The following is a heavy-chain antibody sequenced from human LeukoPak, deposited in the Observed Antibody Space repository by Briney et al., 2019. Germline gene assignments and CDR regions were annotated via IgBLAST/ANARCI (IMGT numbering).Heavy chain of an antibody. J-gene: IGHJ4*02. Sequence: ASVKVSCKASGYTFTSYGISWVRQAPGQGLEWMGWISAYNGNTNYARKLQGRVTMTTDTSTSTAYMELRSLRSDDTAVYYCARDNYYDSSGLLDYWGQGTLVTVSS. CDR2: ISAYNGNT. D-gene: IGHD3-22*01. CDR3: ARDNYYDSSGLLDY. V-gene: IGHV1-18*01. CDR1: GYTFTSYG.